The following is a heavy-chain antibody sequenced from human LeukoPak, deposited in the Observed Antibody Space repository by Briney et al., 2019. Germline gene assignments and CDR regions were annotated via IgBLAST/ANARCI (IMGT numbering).Heavy chain of an antibody. V-gene: IGHV3-30*18. CDR2: ISYDGSDK. CDR3: AKETPLGSSWFDP. J-gene: IGHJ5*02. CDR1: GFTFSSYG. D-gene: IGHD7-27*01. Sequence: GRSLRLSCADSGFTFSSYGMHWVRQAPGKGLEWAAVISYDGSDKHYADSVKGRFTISRDNSKNTLYLQMNSLRAEDTAVYYCAKETPLGSSWFDPWGQGTLVTVSS.